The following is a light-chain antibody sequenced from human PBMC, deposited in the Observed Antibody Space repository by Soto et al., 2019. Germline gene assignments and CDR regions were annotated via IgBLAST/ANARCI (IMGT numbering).Light chain of an antibody. CDR3: QQYDSSPLT. CDR2: GAS. J-gene: IGKJ4*01. Sequence: EIVITQSTATLSVSPGERATLSCRASQSVSSNLAWYQQKPGQAPRLLIYGASSRATGIPDRFSGSGSGTDFTLTISRLEPEDFAVYYCQQYDSSPLTFGGGTKVDIK. CDR1: QSVSSN. V-gene: IGKV3-20*01.